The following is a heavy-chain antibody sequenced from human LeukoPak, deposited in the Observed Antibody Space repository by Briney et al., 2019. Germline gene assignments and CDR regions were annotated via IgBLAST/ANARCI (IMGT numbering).Heavy chain of an antibody. CDR3: ARQHCAGGTCYDDRGFFDF. CDR1: GGTFSTDA. V-gene: IGHV1-69*06. D-gene: IGHD2-15*01. J-gene: IGHJ4*02. Sequence: SVKVSCKASGGTFSTDAINWIRQAPGQGLEWMGGFIPRFCTTFYAQKFQGRVTLVADKSTNAAFMEVSSLTSDDTAVYYCARQHCAGGTCYDDRGFFDFWGQGTLVTVSS. CDR2: FIPRFCTT.